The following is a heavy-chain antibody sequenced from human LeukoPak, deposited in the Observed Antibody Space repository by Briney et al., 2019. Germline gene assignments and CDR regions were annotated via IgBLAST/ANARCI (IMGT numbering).Heavy chain of an antibody. V-gene: IGHV1-69*05. Sequence: SVKVSCKASGGTFITYAISWVRQAPGQGLEWMGGIIPIFGTTNFAQKFQGRVTITTDESTSTAYMELSSLRSDDTAVYYCARDTVYCSGGSCYSRWFDPWGQGTLVTVSS. CDR3: ARDTVYCSGGSCYSRWFDP. J-gene: IGHJ5*02. CDR1: GGTFITYA. CDR2: IIPIFGTT. D-gene: IGHD2-15*01.